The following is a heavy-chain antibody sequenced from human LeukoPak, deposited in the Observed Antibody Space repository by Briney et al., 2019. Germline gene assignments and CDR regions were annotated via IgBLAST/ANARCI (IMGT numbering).Heavy chain of an antibody. V-gene: IGHV1-69*13. CDR1: GGTFSSYA. CDR2: IIPIFGTA. D-gene: IGHD5-18*01. CDR3: ARGGTAMTYYYHYGMDV. J-gene: IGHJ6*02. Sequence: ASVKVSCKASGGTFSSYAISWVRQAPGQGLEWMGGIIPIFGTANYAQKFQGRVTITADESTSTAYMELSSLRSEDAAVYYCARGGTAMTYYYHYGMDVWGQGTTVTVSS.